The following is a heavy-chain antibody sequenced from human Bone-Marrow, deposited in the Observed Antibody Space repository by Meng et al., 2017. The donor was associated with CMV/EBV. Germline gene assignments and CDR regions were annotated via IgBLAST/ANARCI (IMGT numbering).Heavy chain of an antibody. D-gene: IGHD3-22*01. Sequence: GSLRLSCTVSGGSISSYYWSWIRQPPGKGLEWIGYIYYSGSTNYNPSLKSRVTISVDTSKNQFSLKLSSVTAADTAVYYCARQVGYDSSGYDYWGQGTLVTVSS. CDR1: GGSISSYY. J-gene: IGHJ4*02. CDR3: ARQVGYDSSGYDY. V-gene: IGHV4-59*01. CDR2: IYYSGST.